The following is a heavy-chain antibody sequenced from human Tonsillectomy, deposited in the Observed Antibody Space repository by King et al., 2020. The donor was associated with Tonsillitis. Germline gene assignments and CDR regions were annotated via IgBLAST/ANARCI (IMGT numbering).Heavy chain of an antibody. CDR3: ASVFGGSRPFDY. CDR2: INPSGGST. CDR1: GYTFTSYY. J-gene: IGHJ4*02. D-gene: IGHD2-15*01. Sequence: QLVESGAEVKKPGASVKVSCKASGYTFTSYYVHWVRQAPGQGLEWMGIINPSGGSTVYAQKFQGRLTMTRDTSTSTVYMELSSLRSEDTAVYYCASVFGGSRPFDYGGQGTLVTVSS. V-gene: IGHV1-46*01.